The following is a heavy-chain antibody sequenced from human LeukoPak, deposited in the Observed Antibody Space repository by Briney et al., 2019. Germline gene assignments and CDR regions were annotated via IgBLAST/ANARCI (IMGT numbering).Heavy chain of an antibody. J-gene: IGHJ6*03. CDR1: GDSVSSNSAA. CDR3: ARERKDGFYYMDV. Sequence: PSQTLSLTCAISGDSVSSNSAAWNWLRHSPSRGLEWLGRTYYRSKWYNDYAESVKSRITITPDTSKNQFSLQLNSVTPEDTAVYYCARERKDGFYYMDVWGKGTTVTVSS. V-gene: IGHV6-1*01. D-gene: IGHD5-24*01. CDR2: TYYRSKWYN.